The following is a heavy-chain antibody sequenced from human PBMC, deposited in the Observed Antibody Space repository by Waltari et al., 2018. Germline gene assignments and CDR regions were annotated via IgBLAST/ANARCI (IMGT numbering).Heavy chain of an antibody. J-gene: IGHJ3*01. D-gene: IGHD6-13*01. Sequence: QVQVVQSGTEVKKPGSSVRVSCKVSGDTFNKYAISWVRQAPGQGLEWMGKLVPILRLTNFSQKSRDRVTLTATTSTTTAFMDLTDLTSEDTAVYYCALSPQQLLAFDFWGQGTMVTVSS. CDR2: LVPILRLT. CDR3: ALSPQQLLAFDF. CDR1: GDTFNKYA. V-gene: IGHV1-69*04.